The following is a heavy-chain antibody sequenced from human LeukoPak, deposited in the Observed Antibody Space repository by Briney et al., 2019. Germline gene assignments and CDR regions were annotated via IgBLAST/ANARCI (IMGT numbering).Heavy chain of an antibody. V-gene: IGHV1-2*06. CDR2: INPNSGGT. D-gene: IGHD1-26*01. CDR1: GYTLTGYY. CDR3: ARVGSGSYSARDY. Sequence: ASVKVSCKASGYTLTGYYMHWVRQAPGQGLEWMGRINPNSGGTNYAQKYQGRVTMTTDASISTAYMELSGLRSDDTAVHYCARVGSGSYSARDYWGQGTLVTVSS. J-gene: IGHJ4*02.